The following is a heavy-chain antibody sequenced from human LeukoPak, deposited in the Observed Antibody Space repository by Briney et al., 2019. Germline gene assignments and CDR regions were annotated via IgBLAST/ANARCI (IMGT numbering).Heavy chain of an antibody. J-gene: IGHJ6*02. CDR2: IYYSGSS. Sequence: PSETLSLTCTVSGGSISSSGYYWGWIRQPPGKELEWIGNIYYSGSSYYNPSLKSRVTISVDTSKNQFSLKLSSVTAADTAVYYCARSDYYGSGAHYGMDVWGQGTTVTVSS. CDR3: ARSDYYGSGAHYGMDV. D-gene: IGHD3-10*01. V-gene: IGHV4-39*07. CDR1: GGSISSSGYY.